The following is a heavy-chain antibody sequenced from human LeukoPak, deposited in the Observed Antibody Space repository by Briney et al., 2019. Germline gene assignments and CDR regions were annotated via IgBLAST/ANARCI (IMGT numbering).Heavy chain of an antibody. J-gene: IGHJ4*02. V-gene: IGHV1-2*06. D-gene: IGHD3-10*01. CDR3: ARDHGAYGSGSYSFDY. Sequence: ASVKVSCKASGYTFTGYYMHWVRQAPRQGLEWMGLINPTGGSTNYAQKFQGRVTMTRDTSISTAYMELSRLRSDDTAVYYCARDHGAYGSGSYSFDYWGQGTLVTVSS. CDR1: GYTFTGYY. CDR2: INPTGGST.